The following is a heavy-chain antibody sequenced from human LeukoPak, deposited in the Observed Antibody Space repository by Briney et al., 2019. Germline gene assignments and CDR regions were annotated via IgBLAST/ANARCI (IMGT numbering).Heavy chain of an antibody. V-gene: IGHV1-8*01. Sequence: ASVKVSCKASGYTFTSYDINWVRQATGQGLEWMGWMNPNSGNTGYAQKFQGRVTMTRNTSISTAYMELSSLRSEDTAVYFCARDSIYPDYYYYYGVDVWGQGTTVTVSS. D-gene: IGHD4-11*01. J-gene: IGHJ6*02. CDR3: ARDSIYPDYYYYYGVDV. CDR2: MNPNSGNT. CDR1: GYTFTSYD.